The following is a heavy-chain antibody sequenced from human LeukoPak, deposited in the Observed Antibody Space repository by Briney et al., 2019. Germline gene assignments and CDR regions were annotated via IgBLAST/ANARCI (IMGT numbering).Heavy chain of an antibody. V-gene: IGHV1-2*02. CDR3: ARLDPSSGSWGNYFDY. CDR2: INPNSGGT. J-gene: IGHJ4*02. Sequence: ASVKVSCTASGYTFTGYYMHWVRQAPGQGLEWMGWINPNSGGTNYAQKFQGRVTMTRDTSISTAYMELSRLRSDDTAVYYCARLDPSSGSWGNYFDYWGQGTLVTVSS. CDR1: GYTFTGYY. D-gene: IGHD1-26*01.